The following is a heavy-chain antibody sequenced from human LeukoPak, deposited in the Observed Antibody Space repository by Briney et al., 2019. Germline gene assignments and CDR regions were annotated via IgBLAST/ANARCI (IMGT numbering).Heavy chain of an antibody. J-gene: IGHJ4*02. V-gene: IGHV4-39*01. CDR2: IYYSGST. D-gene: IGHD2-2*02. Sequence: SETLSLTCTVYGGSFSGYYWSWIRQPPGKGLEWIASIYYSGSTYYNPSLKSRVTISVDTSKNQFSLKLSSVTAADTAVYYCARQAQYCSSTSCYTSNFDYWGQGTLVTVSS. CDR3: ARQAQYCSSTSCYTSNFDY. CDR1: GGSFSGYY.